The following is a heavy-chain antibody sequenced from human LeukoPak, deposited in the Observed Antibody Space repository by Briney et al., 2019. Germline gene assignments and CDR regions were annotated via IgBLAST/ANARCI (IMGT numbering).Heavy chain of an antibody. CDR2: ISYDGSNK. D-gene: IGHD3-3*01. Sequence: GGSLRLSCAASGFTFSSYGMHWVRQVPGKGLEWVAVISYDGSNKYYADSVKGRFTISRDNSKNTLYLQMNSLRAEDTAVYYCAKDGFGVVRTFDYWGQGTLVTVSS. J-gene: IGHJ4*02. CDR3: AKDGFGVVRTFDY. CDR1: GFTFSSYG. V-gene: IGHV3-30*18.